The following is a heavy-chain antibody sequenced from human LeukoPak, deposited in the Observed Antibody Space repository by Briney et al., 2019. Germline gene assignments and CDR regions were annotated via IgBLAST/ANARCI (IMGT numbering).Heavy chain of an antibody. V-gene: IGHV1-58*02. CDR1: GFTFTSSA. D-gene: IGHD3-22*01. J-gene: IGHJ4*02. CDR3: AAPGYYDSSGYSI. Sequence: TSVKVSCKASGFTFTSSAMQWVRQARGQRLEWIGWIVVGSGNTNYAQKFQDRVTLTRDMSTSTAYMELSSLRSEDTAVYYCAAPGYYDSSGYSIWGQGTLVTVSS. CDR2: IVVGSGNT.